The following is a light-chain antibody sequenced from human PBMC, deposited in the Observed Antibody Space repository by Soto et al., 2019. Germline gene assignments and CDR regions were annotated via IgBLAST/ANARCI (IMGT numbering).Light chain of an antibody. CDR3: HRHETYPLA. J-gene: IGKJ4*01. Sequence: TQMTQSPSSLSASVGDIVSITCRASRDIGTWLAWFQQKPGRAPNLLFYRASTLARGVPSRFSGSGSGTEFTLTISSLQPDDFATYYCHRHETYPLAFGGGTKVDIK. CDR1: RDIGTW. CDR2: RAS. V-gene: IGKV1-5*03.